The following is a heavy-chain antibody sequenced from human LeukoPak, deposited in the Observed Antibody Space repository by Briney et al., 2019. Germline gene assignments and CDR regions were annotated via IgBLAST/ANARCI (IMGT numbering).Heavy chain of an antibody. D-gene: IGHD3-3*01. J-gene: IGHJ6*03. CDR3: AKDRSHDFWSGYPDYYMDV. Sequence: GGSLRLSCAASGFTFSSYGMHWVRQAPGKGLEWVAVIWYDGSNKYYADSVKGRFTISRDNSKNTLYLQMNSLRAEDTAVDYCAKDRSHDFWSGYPDYYMDVWGKGTTVTVSS. V-gene: IGHV3-33*06. CDR2: IWYDGSNK. CDR1: GFTFSSYG.